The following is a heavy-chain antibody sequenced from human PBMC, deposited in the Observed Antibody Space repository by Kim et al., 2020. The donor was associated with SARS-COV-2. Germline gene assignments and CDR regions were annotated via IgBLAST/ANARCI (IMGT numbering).Heavy chain of an antibody. CDR1: GFSFSPYG. V-gene: IGHV3-30*18. CDR3: AKDVDNGDGSGSYRNYYG. Sequence: GGSLRLSCAGSGFSFSPYGMHWVRQAPGKGLEWVAAISNDGSNKDYADFLRGRFTISRDNSKNTLYLQMNSLKNEDTAVYKCAKDVDNGDGSGSYRNYYG. J-gene: IGHJ6*01. D-gene: IGHD1-26*01. CDR2: ISNDGSNK.